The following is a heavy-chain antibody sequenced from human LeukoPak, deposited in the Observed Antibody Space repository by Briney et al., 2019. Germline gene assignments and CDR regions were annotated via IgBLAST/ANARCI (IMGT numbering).Heavy chain of an antibody. J-gene: IGHJ4*02. CDR1: GGSIRSTTYY. CDR3: ARHQFHSRPNYFDY. D-gene: IGHD6-13*01. Sequence: SGTLSLTCTVSGGSIRSTTYYWGWIRQPPGKRLWWIGIIFHSGSTYNNPSLNSRITLSVDTTNHQFPLLLCSVTAADTALYYCARHQFHSRPNYFDYWGQGTLVTVSS. CDR2: IFHSGST. V-gene: IGHV4-39*01.